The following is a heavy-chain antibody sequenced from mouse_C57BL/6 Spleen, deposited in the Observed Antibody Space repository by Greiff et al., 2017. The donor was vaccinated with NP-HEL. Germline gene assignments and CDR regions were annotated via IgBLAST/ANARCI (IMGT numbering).Heavy chain of an antibody. CDR3: ARDADHYYGSSSYFDY. Sequence: EVHLVESGGGLVQSGRSLRLSCATSGFTFSDFYMEWVRQAPGKGLEWIAASRNKANDYTTEYSASVKGRFIVSRDTSQSILYLQMNALRAEDTAIYYCARDADHYYGSSSYFDYWGQGTTLTVSS. D-gene: IGHD1-1*01. V-gene: IGHV7-1*01. CDR1: GFTFSDFY. CDR2: SRNKANDYTT. J-gene: IGHJ2*01.